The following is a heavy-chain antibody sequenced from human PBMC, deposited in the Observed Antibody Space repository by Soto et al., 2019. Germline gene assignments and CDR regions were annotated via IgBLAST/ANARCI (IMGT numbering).Heavy chain of an antibody. J-gene: IGHJ6*02. V-gene: IGHV1-18*01. CDR1: GYTFTSYG. CDR3: AREGYSDFSRLYYYYYYGMDV. Sequence: ASVKVSCKAPGYTFTSYGISWVRQAPGQGLEWMGWISAYNGNTNYAQKLQGRVTMTTDTSTSTAYMELRSLRSDDTAVYYCAREGYSDFSRLYYYYYYGMDVWGQGTTVTVSS. CDR2: ISAYNGNT. D-gene: IGHD3-3*01.